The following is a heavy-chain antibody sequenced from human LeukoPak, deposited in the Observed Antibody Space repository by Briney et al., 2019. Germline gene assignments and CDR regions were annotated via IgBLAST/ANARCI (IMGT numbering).Heavy chain of an antibody. V-gene: IGHV3-21*01. CDR2: ISSSSSYI. CDR1: GFTFSSYS. CDR3: ARDLSGSIAAAGLDY. Sequence: GGSLRLSCAASGFTFSSYSMNWVRQAPGKGLEWVSSISSSSSYIYYADSVKGRFTISRDNAKNSLYLQMNSLRAEDTAVHYCARDLSGSIAAAGLDYWGQGTLVTVSS. J-gene: IGHJ4*02. D-gene: IGHD6-13*01.